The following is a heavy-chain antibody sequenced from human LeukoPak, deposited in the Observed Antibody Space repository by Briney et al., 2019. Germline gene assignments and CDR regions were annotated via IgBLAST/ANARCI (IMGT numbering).Heavy chain of an antibody. V-gene: IGHV3-7*01. CDR1: GFTFSYYW. Sequence: PGGSLRLSCATSGFTFSYYWMSWVRQAPGKGLEWVASIMQDGSEQHYVDSVRGRFTISRDNAKNSLYLQMDSLRADDTAIYYCVRVSPGNYGSGDFGAWGQGTLVTVSS. CDR2: IMQDGSEQ. D-gene: IGHD3-10*01. CDR3: VRVSPGNYGSGDFGA. J-gene: IGHJ1*01.